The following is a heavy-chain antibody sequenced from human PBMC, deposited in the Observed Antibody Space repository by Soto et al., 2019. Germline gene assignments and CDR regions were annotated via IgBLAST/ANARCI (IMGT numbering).Heavy chain of an antibody. Sequence: QVQLVESGGGVVQPGRSLRLSCAASGFTFSSHGMHWVRQAPGKGLEWVAVISYDGSNKYYADSVKGRFTISRDNSKYTLYLQMNSLRAEDTAVYYCAKSLVGSYDDYYYYGMDVWGQGTTVTVSS. J-gene: IGHJ6*02. V-gene: IGHV3-30*18. CDR3: AKSLVGSYDDYYYYGMDV. D-gene: IGHD1-26*01. CDR1: GFTFSSHG. CDR2: ISYDGSNK.